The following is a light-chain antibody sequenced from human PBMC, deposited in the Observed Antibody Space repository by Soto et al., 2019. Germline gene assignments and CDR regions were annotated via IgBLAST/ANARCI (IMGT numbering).Light chain of an antibody. V-gene: IGLV2-14*01. Sequence: QSARTQPASVSGSPGQAITISCTGTSSDVGGYNYVSWYQQHPGKAPKLMIYDVSNRPSGVSNRFSGSKSVNTASLTISGRQAEDEADYYCSSYTSSSIVVGGGSQLTVL. CDR2: DVS. J-gene: IGLJ2*01. CDR1: SSDVGGYNY. CDR3: SSYTSSSIV.